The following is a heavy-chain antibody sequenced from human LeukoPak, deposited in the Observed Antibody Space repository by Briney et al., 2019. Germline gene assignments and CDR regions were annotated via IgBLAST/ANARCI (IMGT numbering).Heavy chain of an antibody. CDR2: IYNDGTT. Sequence: PGGSLRLSCAASGFSVSTSFMSWVRQAPGKGLEWVSVIYNDGTTYYADSVKGRFTIYRDNPENTLYLQMSTLRAEDTAVYYCTKAGGPWDWGQGTLVTVSS. D-gene: IGHD3-16*01. V-gene: IGHV3-53*01. J-gene: IGHJ4*02. CDR1: GFSVSTSF. CDR3: TKAGGPWD.